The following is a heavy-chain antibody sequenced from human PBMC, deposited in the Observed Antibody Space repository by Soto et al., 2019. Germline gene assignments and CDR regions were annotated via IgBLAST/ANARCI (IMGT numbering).Heavy chain of an antibody. CDR1: GYIFTTYD. Sequence: GASVKVSCKASGYIFTTYDITWVRQAPGQGLEWMGWISAYNGDTDYAQDLQGRLTMTTDTSTSTAYMELRTLRSDDTAVYYCARGNRYYYYGMDVWGQGTMVTVSS. CDR2: ISAYNGDT. D-gene: IGHD1-1*01. CDR3: ARGNRYYYYGMDV. V-gene: IGHV1-18*04. J-gene: IGHJ6*02.